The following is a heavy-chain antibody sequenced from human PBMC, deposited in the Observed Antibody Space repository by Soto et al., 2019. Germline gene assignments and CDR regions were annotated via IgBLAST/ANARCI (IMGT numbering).Heavy chain of an antibody. J-gene: IGHJ6*02. V-gene: IGHV1-69*01. D-gene: IGHD3-22*01. Sequence: QVQLVQSGAEVKKPGSSVKVSCKASGGTFRSYSISWVRQAPGQGLEWMGGIIPIFDITNYAQKFQSRVTITADESTSTGYMDLSSLGSDDTAVYYCARPDEGGYSSNHHYYYALDVWGQGTTVTV. CDR3: ARPDEGGYSSNHHYYYALDV. CDR2: IIPIFDIT. CDR1: GGTFRSYS.